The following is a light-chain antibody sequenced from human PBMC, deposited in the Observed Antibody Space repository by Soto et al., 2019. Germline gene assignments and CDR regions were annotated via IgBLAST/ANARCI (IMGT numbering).Light chain of an antibody. J-gene: IGKJ4*01. CDR2: GAS. CDR3: QQYGSSPGT. V-gene: IGKV3-20*01. Sequence: EMVLTQSPGTLSLSPGERATLSCRASQSVSSSYLAWYQQKPGQAPRLLIYGASSRATCIPDRFSGSGSGTDFTLTISRLEPEDFAVYYCQQYGSSPGTFGGGTKVDIK. CDR1: QSVSSSY.